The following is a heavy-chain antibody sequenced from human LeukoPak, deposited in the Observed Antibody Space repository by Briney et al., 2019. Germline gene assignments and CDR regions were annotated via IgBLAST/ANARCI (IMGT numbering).Heavy chain of an antibody. CDR3: AKDDAWLRFGE. D-gene: IGHD3-10*01. CDR1: GFTFSIYG. V-gene: IGHV3-23*01. CDR2: ISDNGGNT. Sequence: PGGSLRLSCAASGFTFSIYGMGWVRQAPGKGLEWVSSISDNGGNTYYADSAKGRFTISRDNSKNTLYLEVISLTAEDTAVYYCAKDDAWLRFGEWSQGTLVTVSS. J-gene: IGHJ4*02.